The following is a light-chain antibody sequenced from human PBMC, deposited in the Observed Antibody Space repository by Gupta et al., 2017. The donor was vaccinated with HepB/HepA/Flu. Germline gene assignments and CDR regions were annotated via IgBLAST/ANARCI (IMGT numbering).Light chain of an antibody. J-gene: IGLJ2*01. V-gene: IGLV3-21*02. Sequence: SYVLTQPPSVSVAPGQTARITCGGDNIESKSVHWYQQKPGQAPILVVYDDRDRPSGIPERFSGSNSGNTATLTIXRXEAGDEXDYFCQVWDGSSDHLVFGEGTKLTAL. CDR2: DDR. CDR1: NIESKS. CDR3: QVWDGSSDHLV.